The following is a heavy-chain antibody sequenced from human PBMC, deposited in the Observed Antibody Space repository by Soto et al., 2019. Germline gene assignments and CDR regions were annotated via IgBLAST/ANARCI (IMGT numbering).Heavy chain of an antibody. CDR3: AKDGPVTIFGVLDGIDV. Sequence: GSLRLSCAASGFTFRSYGMHWVRQAPGKGLEWVAVISYDGSNKYYAYSVKGRFTISRDSSKHTLYLQMNSLRAEDTAVYYCAKDGPVTIFGVLDGIDVGGQRTTVPVSS. D-gene: IGHD3-3*01. CDR1: GFTFRSYG. CDR2: ISYDGSNK. V-gene: IGHV3-30*18. J-gene: IGHJ6*02.